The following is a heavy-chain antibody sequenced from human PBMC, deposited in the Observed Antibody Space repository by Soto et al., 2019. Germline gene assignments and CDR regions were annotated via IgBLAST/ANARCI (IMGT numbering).Heavy chain of an antibody. D-gene: IGHD2-8*01. CDR1: GFTFSDYY. J-gene: IGHJ4*02. Sequence: GGSLRLSCAASGFTFSDYYMSWIRQAPGKGLEWASYISSSSTYINYADSVKGRFTISRDNAKNSLYLQMNSLRAEDTAMYYWARWGGNGYLDFWGQGTLGTGPS. V-gene: IGHV3-11*03. CDR3: ARWGGNGYLDF. CDR2: ISSSSTYI.